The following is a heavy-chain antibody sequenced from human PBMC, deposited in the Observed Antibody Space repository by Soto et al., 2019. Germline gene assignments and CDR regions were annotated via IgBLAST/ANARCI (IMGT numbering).Heavy chain of an antibody. CDR1: GFVFSDYG. V-gene: IGHV3-33*08. CDR3: ASWHEREHAYDV. CDR2: ITNDGNNE. D-gene: IGHD1-1*01. J-gene: IGHJ3*01. Sequence: QMNLVESGGGVVQPGRSLRLSCAASGFVFSDYGMHWVRQAPGKGLEWVALITNDGNNEYYRESVKGRFSTSTDSSKTTVYLQMNGLRPDDTAVYYCASWHEREHAYDVWGRGTTVTVSS.